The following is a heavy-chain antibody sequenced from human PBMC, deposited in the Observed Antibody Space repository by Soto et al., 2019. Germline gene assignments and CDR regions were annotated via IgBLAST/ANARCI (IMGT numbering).Heavy chain of an antibody. J-gene: IGHJ4*02. CDR2: FYNSGSS. D-gene: IGHD3-3*01. CDR1: GGSISSHF. CDR3: ARGYEWFDY. Sequence: PSETLSLTCTVSGGSISSHFCTWIRQPPGKGLEWIGYFYNSGSSSYNPSLKSRVTMSVDTSRNQFTLKLSSMTAADTAVYYCARGYEWFDYWGQGTLVTVS. V-gene: IGHV4-59*11.